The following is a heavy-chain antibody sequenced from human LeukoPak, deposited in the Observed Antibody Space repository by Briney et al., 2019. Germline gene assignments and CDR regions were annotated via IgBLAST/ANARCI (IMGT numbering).Heavy chain of an antibody. D-gene: IGHD2-15*01. CDR3: ASHNCSGGSCYDAVDWYFDL. J-gene: IGHJ2*01. V-gene: IGHV4-39*07. Sequence: MSSETLSLTCTVSGGSISSSSYYWGWIRQPPGKGLEWIGSIYYSGSTYYNPSLKSRVTISVDTSKNQFSLKLSSVTAADTAVYYCASHNCSGGSCYDAVDWYFDLWGRGTLVTVFS. CDR2: IYYSGST. CDR1: GGSISSSSYY.